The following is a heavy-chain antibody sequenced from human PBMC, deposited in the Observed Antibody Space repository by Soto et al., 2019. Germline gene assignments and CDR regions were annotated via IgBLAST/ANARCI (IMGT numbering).Heavy chain of an antibody. D-gene: IGHD1-26*01. CDR1: GGTFSSYI. V-gene: IGHV1-69*02. J-gene: IGHJ4*02. CDR3: ASFPQTAIVGAAYFDY. CDR2: IIPILGIA. Sequence: QVQLVQSGAEVKKPGSSVKVSCKASGGTFSSYIISWVRQAPGQGLEWMGRIIPILGIANYAQKCQGRVTITANKSTSTAYMELSSLRSEDTAVYYCASFPQTAIVGAAYFDYWGQGTLVTVSS.